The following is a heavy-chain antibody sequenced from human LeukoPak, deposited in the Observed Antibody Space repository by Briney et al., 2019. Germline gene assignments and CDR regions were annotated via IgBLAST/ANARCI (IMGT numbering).Heavy chain of an antibody. CDR1: GGPISSSNW. J-gene: IGHJ4*02. D-gene: IGHD6-19*01. Sequence: SGTLSLTCAASGGPISSSNWRRWVRQPPGKGLEWIGEIYHSGSTNYNPSLKSRVTISVDKSKNQFSLKLSSVTAADTAVYYFASASIAVAGTYYFDYWGQGTLVTVSS. V-gene: IGHV4-4*02. CDR3: ASASIAVAGTYYFDY. CDR2: IYHSGST.